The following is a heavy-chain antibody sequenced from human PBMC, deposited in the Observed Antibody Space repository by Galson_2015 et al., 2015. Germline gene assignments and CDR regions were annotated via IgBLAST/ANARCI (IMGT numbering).Heavy chain of an antibody. CDR2: ISSSSSYT. D-gene: IGHD2-2*02. V-gene: IGHV3-11*06. CDR1: GFTFSDYY. Sequence: SLRLSCAASGFTFSDYYMSWIRQAPGKGLEWVSYISSSSSYTNYADSVKGRFTISRDNAKNSLYLQMNSLRAEDTAVYYCARIYCSSTSCYTRDAFDIWGQGTMVTVSS. J-gene: IGHJ3*02. CDR3: ARIYCSSTSCYTRDAFDI.